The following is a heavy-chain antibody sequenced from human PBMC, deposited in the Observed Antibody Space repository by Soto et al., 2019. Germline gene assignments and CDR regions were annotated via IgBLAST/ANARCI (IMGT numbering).Heavy chain of an antibody. CDR1: GFTFDDYA. CDR2: ISWNSGSI. V-gene: IGHV3-9*01. CDR3: AKLAYYYDSSGPLDY. J-gene: IGHJ4*02. Sequence: EVQLVESGGGLVQPGRSLRLSCAASGFTFDDYAMHWVRQAPGKGLEWVSGISWNSGSIGYADSVKGRFTISRDNAKNSRYLQMNSLRAEDTALYYCAKLAYYYDSSGPLDYWGQGTLVTVSS. D-gene: IGHD3-22*01.